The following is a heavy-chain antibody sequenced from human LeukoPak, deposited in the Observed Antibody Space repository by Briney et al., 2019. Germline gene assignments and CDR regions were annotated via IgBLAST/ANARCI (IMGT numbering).Heavy chain of an antibody. Sequence: PGGSLRLSCAASGFTFGIYTIYWVRQAPGKGLECVSYISSSGTAMDYADSVKGRFTISRDNAKNSLYLQMNNLRAEDTAVYYCARLTYSTSPTPFDYWGQGTPVTVSS. CDR1: GFTFGIYT. CDR3: ARLTYSTSPTPFDY. CDR2: ISSSGTAM. D-gene: IGHD6-6*01. J-gene: IGHJ4*02. V-gene: IGHV3-48*01.